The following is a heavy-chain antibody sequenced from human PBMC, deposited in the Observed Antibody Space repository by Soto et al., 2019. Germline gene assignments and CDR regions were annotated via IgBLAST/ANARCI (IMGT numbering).Heavy chain of an antibody. CDR3: ARDLDDGYSSSVWGMDV. V-gene: IGHV3-30-3*01. CDR2: ISYDGSNK. CDR1: GFTFSSYA. J-gene: IGHJ6*01. Sequence: QVQLVESGGGVVQPGRSLRLSCAASGFTFSSYAMHWVRQAPGKGLEWVAVISYDGSNKYYADSVKGRFTISRDNSKNTLYLQMNSLRAEDTAVYYCARDLDDGYSSSVWGMDVW. D-gene: IGHD6-6*01.